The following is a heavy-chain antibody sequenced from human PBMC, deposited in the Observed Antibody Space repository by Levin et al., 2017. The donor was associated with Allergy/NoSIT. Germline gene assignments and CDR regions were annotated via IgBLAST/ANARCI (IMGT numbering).Heavy chain of an antibody. CDR2: ISSSSSYT. CDR1: GFTFSDYY. Sequence: PGGSLRLSCAASGFTFSDYYMSWIRQAPGKGLEWVSYISSSSSYTNYADSVKGRFTISRDNAKNSLYLQMNSLRAEDTAVYYCARDKRGNRYDYYYYMDVWGKGTTVTVSS. D-gene: IGHD2-21*01. J-gene: IGHJ6*03. V-gene: IGHV3-11*05. CDR3: ARDKRGNRYDYYYYMDV.